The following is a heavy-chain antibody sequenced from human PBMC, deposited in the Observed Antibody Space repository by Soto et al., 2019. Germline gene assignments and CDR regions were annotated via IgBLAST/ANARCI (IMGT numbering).Heavy chain of an antibody. D-gene: IGHD6-19*01. CDR1: GGSISSYY. J-gene: IGHJ4*02. CDR3: ASLSPYSSGWWFDY. V-gene: IGHV4-59*01. CDR2: IYYSGST. Sequence: SETLSLTCTVSGGSISSYYWSWIRQPPGKGLEWIGYIYYSGSTNYNPSLKSRVTISVDTSKNQFSLKLSSVTAADTAVYYCASLSPYSSGWWFDYWGQGTQVTVS.